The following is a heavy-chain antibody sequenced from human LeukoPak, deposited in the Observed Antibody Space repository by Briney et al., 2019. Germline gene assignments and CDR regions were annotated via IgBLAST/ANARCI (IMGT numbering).Heavy chain of an antibody. CDR2: INPNSGGT. V-gene: IGHV1-2*02. Sequence: ASVKVSCKASGYTFTGYHIHWVRQAPGQGLEWMGWINPNSGGTYYAQKFQGRVTMTRGTSISTAYMELSGLRSDDTAVYYCARDKAAAGTNYFDYWGQGTLVTVSS. J-gene: IGHJ4*02. CDR1: GYTFTGYH. CDR3: ARDKAAAGTNYFDY. D-gene: IGHD6-13*01.